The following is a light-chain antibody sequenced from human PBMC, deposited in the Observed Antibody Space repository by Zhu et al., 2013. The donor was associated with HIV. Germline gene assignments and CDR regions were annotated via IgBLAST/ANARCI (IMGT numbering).Light chain of an antibody. CDR3: SSYTSSSTVV. V-gene: IGLV2-14*01. Sequence: QSALTQPRSVSGSPGQSVTISCSGTISDVGNYRFVSWYQQHPGKAPKLIIYEVSNRPSGVSNRFSGSKSGNTASLTISGLQAEDEADYYCSSYTSSSTVVFGGGTKLTVL. CDR1: ISDVGNYRF. J-gene: IGLJ2*01. CDR2: EVS.